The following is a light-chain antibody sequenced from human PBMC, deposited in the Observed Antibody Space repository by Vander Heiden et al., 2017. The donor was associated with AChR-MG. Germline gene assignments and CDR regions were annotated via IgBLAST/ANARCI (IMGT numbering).Light chain of an antibody. Sequence: DTQMTQSPSSLSASVGDRVTITCQASQDISNYLNWYQQKPGKAPKLLIYDASNLETGVPSRFSGSGSGTDFTFTISSLQPEDIATYYCQQDDNLPYTFGQGTKPEIK. CDR2: DAS. CDR1: QDISNY. J-gene: IGKJ2*01. CDR3: QQDDNLPYT. V-gene: IGKV1-33*01.